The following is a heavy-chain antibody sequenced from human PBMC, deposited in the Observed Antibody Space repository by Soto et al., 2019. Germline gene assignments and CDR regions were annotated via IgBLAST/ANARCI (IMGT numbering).Heavy chain of an antibody. V-gene: IGHV4-61*01. J-gene: IGHJ6*02. Sequence: QVQLQESGPGLVKPSETLSLTCTVSGGSVSSGSYYWSWIRQPPGKVLEWIGYIYYSGSTNYNPSLTSRVTISVDTSKNQFSLQLSSVTAADTAVYYCARDRRFGTNSLYGMDVWGQGTTVTVSS. CDR2: IYYSGST. CDR3: ARDRRFGTNSLYGMDV. CDR1: GGSVSSGSYY. D-gene: IGHD3-10*01.